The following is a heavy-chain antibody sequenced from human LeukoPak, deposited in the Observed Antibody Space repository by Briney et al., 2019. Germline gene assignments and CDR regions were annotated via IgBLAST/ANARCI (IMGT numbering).Heavy chain of an antibody. D-gene: IGHD3-22*01. CDR1: GYTFTSYD. J-gene: IGHJ3*02. CDR2: MIPNSGHT. V-gene: IGHV1-8*02. CDR3: ASRDYYDSSRPDAFDI. Sequence: GASVKVSCKASGYTFTSYDINWVRQATGQGLEWMGWMIPNSGHTGYAQKFQGRVTMTRNTSISTAYMELSRLRSEDTAMYYCASRDYYDSSRPDAFDIWGQGTMVTVSS.